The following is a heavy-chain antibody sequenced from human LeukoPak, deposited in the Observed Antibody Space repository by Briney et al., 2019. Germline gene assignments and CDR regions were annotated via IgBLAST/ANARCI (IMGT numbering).Heavy chain of an antibody. CDR2: IYYSGST. J-gene: IGHJ6*03. Sequence: SETLSLTCTVSGGSISSYYWSWIRQPPGKGLEWIGYIYYSGSTNYNPSLKSRVTISVDTSKNQFSLKPSSVTAADTAVYYCARVLGSGYPYYYYYMDVWGKGTTVTVSS. CDR1: GGSISSYY. CDR3: ARVLGSGYPYYYYYMDV. V-gene: IGHV4-59*01. D-gene: IGHD3-22*01.